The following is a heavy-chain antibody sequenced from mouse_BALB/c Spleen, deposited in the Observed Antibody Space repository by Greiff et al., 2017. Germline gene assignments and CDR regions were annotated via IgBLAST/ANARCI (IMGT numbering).Heavy chain of an antibody. CDR3: VGYGNYDAMDY. CDR1: GFTFNTNA. D-gene: IGHD2-10*02. Sequence: TGGGLVQPKGSLKLSCAASGFTFNTNAMNWVRQAPGKGLEWVARIRSKSNNYATYYADSVKDRFTISRDDSQSMLYLQMNNLKTEDTAMYYCVGYGNYDAMDYWGQGTSVTVSS. CDR2: IRSKSNNYAT. V-gene: IGHV10S3*01. J-gene: IGHJ4*01.